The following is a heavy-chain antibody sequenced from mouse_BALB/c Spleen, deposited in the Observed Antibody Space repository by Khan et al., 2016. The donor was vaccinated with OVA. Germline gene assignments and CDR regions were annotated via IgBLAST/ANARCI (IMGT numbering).Heavy chain of an antibody. J-gene: IGHJ2*01. Sequence: VQLQQSGAELVRPGASVKLSCKTSGYIFTSYWIHWVEQRSGQGLEWIARIYPGTDNTYYNEKLKDKATLTADKSSSTAYMQLSSLKSEDSAFFFCAREEALYYFDYWGQGTTLTVSS. CDR3: AREEALYYFDY. CDR1: GYIFTSYW. V-gene: IGHV1S132*01. CDR2: IYPGTDNT. D-gene: IGHD3-2*02.